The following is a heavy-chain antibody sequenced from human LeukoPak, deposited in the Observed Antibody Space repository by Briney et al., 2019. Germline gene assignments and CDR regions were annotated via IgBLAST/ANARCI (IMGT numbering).Heavy chain of an antibody. CDR2: INPNSGGT. V-gene: IGHV1-2*04. D-gene: IGHD2-15*01. CDR1: GYTFTGYY. CDR3: ARAGHCSGGSCYPAYYYYGMDV. J-gene: IGHJ6*02. Sequence: AASVKVSCKASGYTFTGYYMHWVRQAPGQGLEWMGWINPNSGGTNYAQKFQGWVTMTRDTSISTAYMELSRLRSDDTAVYYCARAGHCSGGSCYPAYYYYGMDVWGQGTTVTVSS.